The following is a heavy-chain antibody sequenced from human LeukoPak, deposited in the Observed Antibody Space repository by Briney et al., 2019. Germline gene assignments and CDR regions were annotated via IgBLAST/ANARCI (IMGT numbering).Heavy chain of an antibody. V-gene: IGHV3-23*01. Sequence: GGSVRLSCATSGFNFKNYAMNWVRQAPGKGLEWVSTIGGGDQSSFYADSVKGRFTISRDNSKNTLYLQMNSLRADDTAVYYCAKTQGYYDAWGQGALVTVSS. CDR2: IGGGDQSS. D-gene: IGHD2-15*01. J-gene: IGHJ5*02. CDR3: AKTQGYYDA. CDR1: GFNFKNYA.